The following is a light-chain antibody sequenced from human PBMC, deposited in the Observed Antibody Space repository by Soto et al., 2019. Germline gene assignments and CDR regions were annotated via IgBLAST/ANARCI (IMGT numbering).Light chain of an antibody. V-gene: IGKV3-20*01. CDR1: QSVSSSY. Sequence: EIVLTQSPGTLSLSPGERATLSCRASQSVSSSYLAWYQQKPGQAPRLLIYGASTRATGIPDRFSGSGSGTDFTLIISRLEPEDFAVYYCQLYDNSLYTFGQGTNLHIK. J-gene: IGKJ2*01. CDR2: GAS. CDR3: QLYDNSLYT.